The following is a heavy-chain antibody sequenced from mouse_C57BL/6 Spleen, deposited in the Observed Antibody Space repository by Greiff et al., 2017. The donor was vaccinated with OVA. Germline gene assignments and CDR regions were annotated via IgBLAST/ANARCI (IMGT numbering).Heavy chain of an antibody. CDR1: GYTFTDYY. Sequence: EVQLQQSGPELVKPGASVKLSCKASGYTFTDYYMHWVKQSPGKSLEWIGYINPNNGGTSYNQKFKGKATLTVYKPSSTAYMELRSLTSEDSAVCDCASGFDGYYDYWGQGTTLTVSS. J-gene: IGHJ2*01. D-gene: IGHD2-3*01. V-gene: IGHV1-22*01. CDR2: INPNNGGT. CDR3: ASGFDGYYDY.